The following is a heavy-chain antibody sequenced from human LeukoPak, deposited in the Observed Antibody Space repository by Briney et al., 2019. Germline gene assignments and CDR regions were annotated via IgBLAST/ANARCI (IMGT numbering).Heavy chain of an antibody. J-gene: IGHJ4*02. Sequence: SETLSLTRTVSGGSISSSSYYWGWIRQPPGKGLEWIGSIYYSGSTYYNPSLKSRVTISVDTSKNQFSLKLSSVTAADTAVYYCARRPYGPYYFDYWGQGTLVTVSS. CDR1: GGSISSSSYY. CDR2: IYYSGST. V-gene: IGHV4-39*01. D-gene: IGHD3-10*01. CDR3: ARRPYGPYYFDY.